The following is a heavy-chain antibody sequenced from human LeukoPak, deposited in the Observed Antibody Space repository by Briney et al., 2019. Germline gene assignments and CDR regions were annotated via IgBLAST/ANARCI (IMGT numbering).Heavy chain of an antibody. CDR2: IYPYDSDT. D-gene: IGHD6-13*01. CDR3: ASSYSTQYYYYGMDV. CDR1: GYRFTSYW. V-gene: IGHV5-51*01. J-gene: IGHJ6*02. Sequence: GESLKISCQGSGYRFTSYWIAWVRQMPGKGLELMGIIYPYDSDTRYTPSFQGQVTMSADRSINTAYLQWSSLKASDTAMYYCASSYSTQYYYYGMDVWGHGTTVTVSS.